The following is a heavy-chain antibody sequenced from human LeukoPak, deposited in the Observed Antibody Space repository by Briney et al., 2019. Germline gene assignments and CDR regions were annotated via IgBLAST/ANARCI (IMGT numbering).Heavy chain of an antibody. CDR3: ARERIVGATTRGSAFDI. V-gene: IGHV4-59*01. Sequence: SETLSLTCTVSGGSISSYYWSWIRPPPGKGLEWIGYIYYSGSTNYNPSLKSRVTISVDTSKNQFSLKLSSVTAADTAVYYCARERIVGATTRGSAFDIWGQGTMVTVSS. CDR2: IYYSGST. CDR1: GGSISSYY. J-gene: IGHJ3*02. D-gene: IGHD1-26*01.